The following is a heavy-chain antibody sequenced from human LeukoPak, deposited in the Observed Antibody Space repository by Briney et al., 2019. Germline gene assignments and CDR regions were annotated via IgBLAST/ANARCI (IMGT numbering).Heavy chain of an antibody. J-gene: IGHJ5*02. Sequence: ASVKVSFKTSGYTFNTYGIAWVRQAPGQGLEWMGWISAYNGNTNYAQNLQDGDTMTTDTSTTTAYMELRSLRSDDTAVYYCAREGSLYDSGNYYLSWFDPWGQGTLVTVSS. V-gene: IGHV1-18*01. CDR2: ISAYNGNT. CDR3: AREGSLYDSGNYYLSWFDP. D-gene: IGHD3-22*01. CDR1: GYTFNTYG.